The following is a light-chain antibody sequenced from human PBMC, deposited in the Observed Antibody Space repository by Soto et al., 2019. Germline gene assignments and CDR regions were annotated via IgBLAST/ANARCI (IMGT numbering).Light chain of an antibody. J-gene: IGKJ4*01. CDR1: QDIKNY. CDR2: DAS. V-gene: IGKV1-33*01. CDR3: QQYDNLLALT. Sequence: DIQMTQSPSSLSASVGDRVTITCQASQDIKNYLNWYQFRPGQAPKLLIYDASNLETGVPSRFRGSGSGTHFSLTITSLQPEDVATYYCQQYDNLLALTFGGGTKVQIK.